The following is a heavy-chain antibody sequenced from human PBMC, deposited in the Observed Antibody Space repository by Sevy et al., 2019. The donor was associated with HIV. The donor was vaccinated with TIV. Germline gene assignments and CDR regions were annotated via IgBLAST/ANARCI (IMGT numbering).Heavy chain of an antibody. D-gene: IGHD3-10*01. CDR2: IYSGGST. J-gene: IGHJ4*02. CDR3: ARGGSYLDFDY. Sequence: GESLKIYCAASGFTVSSNYMSWVRQAPGKGLEWVSVIYSGGSTYYADSVKGRFTISRDNSKNTLYLQMNSLRAEDTAVYYCARGGSYLDFDYWGQGTLVTVSS. V-gene: IGHV3-53*01. CDR1: GFTVSSNY.